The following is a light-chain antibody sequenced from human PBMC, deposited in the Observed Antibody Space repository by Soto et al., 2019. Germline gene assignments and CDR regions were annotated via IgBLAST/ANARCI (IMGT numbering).Light chain of an antibody. V-gene: IGLV2-14*01. CDR3: SSYTSSSTLYV. Sequence: QSALTQPASGSGSPGQSMTISCTGTSSDVGGYNYVSWYQQHPGKAPKLMIYDVSNRPSGVSNRFSGSKSGNTASLTISGLQAEDEADYYCSSYTSSSTLYVFGAGTKLTVL. J-gene: IGLJ1*01. CDR1: SSDVGGYNY. CDR2: DVS.